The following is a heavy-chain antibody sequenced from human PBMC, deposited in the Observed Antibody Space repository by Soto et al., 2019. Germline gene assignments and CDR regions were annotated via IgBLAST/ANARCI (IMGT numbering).Heavy chain of an antibody. Sequence: QVQLQQWCAGLVKPSETLSLTCAVSGGSFNGYYWNWIRQPPGRGLEWIGEINHTGGANYNPSLKSRLTISMDTSKNHFYLRLTSVTAADTAVYYCARYPAYCSDGKNCPPGPWGQGTLVTVSS. J-gene: IGHJ5*02. CDR2: INHTGGA. V-gene: IGHV4-34*02. D-gene: IGHD2-15*01. CDR3: ARYPAYCSDGKNCPPGP. CDR1: GGSFNGYY.